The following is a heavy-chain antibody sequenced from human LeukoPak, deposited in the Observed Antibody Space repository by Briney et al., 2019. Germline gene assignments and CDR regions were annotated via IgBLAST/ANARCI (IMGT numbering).Heavy chain of an antibody. D-gene: IGHD1-26*01. CDR1: GFTFSSYW. CDR3: AREVSGSSYFDY. Sequence: GGSLTLSCAASGFTFSSYWMNWVRQAPGKGLVWVSRINNVGSSTTYADSVKGRFTISRDNAKNTLYLQMNSLSAEDTAVYYCAREVSGSSYFDYWGQGTQVTVSS. J-gene: IGHJ4*02. V-gene: IGHV3-74*01. CDR2: INNVGSST.